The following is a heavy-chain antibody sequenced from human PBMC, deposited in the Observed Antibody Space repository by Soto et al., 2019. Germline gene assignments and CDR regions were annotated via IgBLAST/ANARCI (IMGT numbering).Heavy chain of an antibody. CDR3: ARDEGASYYDSSGYYYDY. CDR2: ISSSSSTI. CDR1: GFTLSSYS. J-gene: IGHJ4*02. V-gene: IGHV3-48*02. Sequence: GGSLRLSCAASGFTLSSYSMNWVRQAPGKGLEWVSYISSSSSTIYYADSVKGRFTISRDNAKNSLYLQMNSLRDEDTAVYYCARDEGASYYDSSGYYYDYWGQGTLVTVSS. D-gene: IGHD3-22*01.